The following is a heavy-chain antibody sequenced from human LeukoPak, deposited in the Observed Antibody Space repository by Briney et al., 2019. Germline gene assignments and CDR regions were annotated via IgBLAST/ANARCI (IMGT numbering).Heavy chain of an antibody. CDR1: GGSFSDYY. V-gene: IGHV4-34*01. D-gene: IGHD4-23*01. J-gene: IGHJ4*02. CDR2: INHSGST. CDR3: ARFGPGGNSGDY. Sequence: SETLSLTCGVYGGSFSDYYWSWIRQPPGKGLEWIGEINHSGSTNYSPSLKSRVTISVDTSKNQFSLKLSSVTAADTAVYYCARFGPGGNSGDYWGQGTLVTVSS.